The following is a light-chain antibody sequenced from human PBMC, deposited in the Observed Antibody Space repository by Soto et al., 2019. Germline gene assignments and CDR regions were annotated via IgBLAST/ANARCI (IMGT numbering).Light chain of an antibody. Sequence: EIVLTQSPATLSLSPGERATLSCRASQSVGSYLAWYQQKPSQAPRLLIYDASIRATGIPARFSGSGSGTDFTLTISRLEPEDFAVYYCQQRSNWTFGQGTKVEIK. V-gene: IGKV3-11*01. CDR1: QSVGSY. CDR2: DAS. CDR3: QQRSNWT. J-gene: IGKJ1*01.